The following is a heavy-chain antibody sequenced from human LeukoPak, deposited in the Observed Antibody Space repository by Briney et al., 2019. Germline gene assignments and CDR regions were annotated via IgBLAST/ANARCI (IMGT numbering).Heavy chain of an antibody. CDR2: ISSSGSTI. J-gene: IGHJ6*03. D-gene: IGHD3-16*01. V-gene: IGHV3-48*03. CDR1: GFTFSSYE. CDR3: ARDGWDYVWGYYYYYMDV. Sequence: GGSLRLSCAASGFTFSSYEMNWVRQAPGKGLEWVSYISSSGSTIYYADSVKGRFTISRDNAKNSLYLQMNSLRAEDTAVYYCARDGWDYVWGYYYYYMDVWGKGTTVTISS.